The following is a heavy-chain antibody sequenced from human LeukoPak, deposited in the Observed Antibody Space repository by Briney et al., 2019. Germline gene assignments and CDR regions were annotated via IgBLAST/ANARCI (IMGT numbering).Heavy chain of an antibody. CDR1: GYTFTSYG. D-gene: IGHD3-22*01. V-gene: IGHV1-18*01. CDR3: ARDRSFYYYDSSGYQE. J-gene: IGHJ4*02. Sequence: ASVKVSCKASGYTFTSYGISWVRQAPGQGLEWMGWISTYNGNTNYAQKLQGRVTMTTDASTSTAYMELRSLRSDDTAVYYCARDRSFYYYDSSGYQEWGQGTLVTVSS. CDR2: ISTYNGNT.